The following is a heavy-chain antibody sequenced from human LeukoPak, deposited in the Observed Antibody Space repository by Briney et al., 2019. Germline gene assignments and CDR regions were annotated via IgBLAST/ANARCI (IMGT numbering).Heavy chain of an antibody. CDR2: INPNSGGT. V-gene: IGHV1-2*02. CDR1: GYTFTGYY. CDR3: ARFLTSYYYYYYMDV. Sequence: GASVKVSCKASGYTFTGYYMHWVRQAPGQGLEWMGWINPNSGGTNYAQKLQGRVTMTTDTSTSTAYMELRSLRSDDTAVYYCARFLTSYYYYYYMDVWGKGTTVTVSS. J-gene: IGHJ6*03.